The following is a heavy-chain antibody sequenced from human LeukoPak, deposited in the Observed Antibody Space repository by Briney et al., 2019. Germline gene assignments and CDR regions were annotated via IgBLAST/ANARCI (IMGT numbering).Heavy chain of an antibody. CDR2: IYHSGXT. V-gene: IGHV4-39*01. Sequence: SETLSLTXTVSGGSIXXXXXXXGWIRQPPXXXXXXIGSIYHSGXTYYXPXLKSRVTISVDTSKSQFSLELSSVTXADTAVYYCARSSMFRGVTVDYWGQGTLVTVSS. J-gene: IGHJ4*02. CDR3: ARSSMFRGVTVDY. CDR1: GGSIXXXXXX. D-gene: IGHD3-10*01.